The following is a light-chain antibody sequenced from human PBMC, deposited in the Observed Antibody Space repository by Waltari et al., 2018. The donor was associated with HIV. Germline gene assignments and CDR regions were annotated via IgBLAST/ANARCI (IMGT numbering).Light chain of an antibody. CDR3: STHTTNDTLE. CDR2: DVT. J-gene: IGLJ2*01. V-gene: IGLV2-14*01. CDR1: SDNFGRYNF. Sequence: ALTQPASVSGSPGQPVTISCTGTSDNFGRYNFVSWYQHHPGNVPKVIIHDVTSRPSGVPHRFSGSSSANTASLTISGLQSEDEAVYYCSTHTTNDTLEFGGGTKLTVL.